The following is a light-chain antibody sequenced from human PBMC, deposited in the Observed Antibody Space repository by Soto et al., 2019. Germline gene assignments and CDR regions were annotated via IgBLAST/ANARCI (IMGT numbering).Light chain of an antibody. J-gene: IGLJ1*01. V-gene: IGLV2-14*01. CDR3: SSYTSRSSLYV. CDR2: DVN. CDR1: SSDIGGYNY. Sequence: QSVLTQPASVSGSPGQSITISCTGTSSDIGGYNYVSWYQQHPGKAPKLMIYDVNNRPSGVSDRFSGSKSGNTASLTISGLQAEDEADYFCSSYTSRSSLYVFGAGTKVTVL.